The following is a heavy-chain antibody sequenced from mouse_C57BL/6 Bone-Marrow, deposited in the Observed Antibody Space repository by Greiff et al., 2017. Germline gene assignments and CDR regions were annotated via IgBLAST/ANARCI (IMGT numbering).Heavy chain of an antibody. V-gene: IGHV1-15*01. Sequence: QVQLQQSGAELVRPGASVTLSCKASGYTFTDYEMHWVKQTPVQGLEWIGAIDPETGGTAYNQKFKGKAILTADKSSSTAYMELRSLTSDDSAVYYCTSAYKAFDYCGQGTTLTVSS. D-gene: IGHD2-10*01. CDR1: GYTFTDYE. CDR2: IDPETGGT. CDR3: TSAYKAFDY. J-gene: IGHJ2*01.